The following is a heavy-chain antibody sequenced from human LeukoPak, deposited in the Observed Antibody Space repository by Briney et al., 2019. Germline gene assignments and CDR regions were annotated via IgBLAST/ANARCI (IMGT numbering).Heavy chain of an antibody. D-gene: IGHD3-3*01. J-gene: IGHJ4*02. V-gene: IGHV1-46*01. CDR2: INPSGGST. CDR3: ARDLFGVYYDFWPGDY. CDR1: GYTFTSYY. Sequence: AASVKVSCKASGYTFTSYYMHWVRQAPGQGLEWMGIINPSGGSTSYAQKFQGRVTMTRDTSTSTVYMELSSLRSEDTAVYYCARDLFGVYYDFWPGDYWGQGTLVTVSS.